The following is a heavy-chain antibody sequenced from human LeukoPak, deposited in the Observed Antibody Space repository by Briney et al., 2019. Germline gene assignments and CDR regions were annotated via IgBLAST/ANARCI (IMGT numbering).Heavy chain of an antibody. Sequence: GGSLRLSCAASGFTFSSYGMHWVRQAPGRGLEWVAVTSFDGSNNYYAGSVKGRFTISRDNSKNTLYLQMNSLRAEDTAVYYCASPIGLDRSWVFDSWGQGTLVTVSS. CDR3: ASPIGLDRSWVFDS. V-gene: IGHV3-30*03. D-gene: IGHD3-22*01. CDR1: GFTFSSYG. J-gene: IGHJ4*02. CDR2: TSFDGSNN.